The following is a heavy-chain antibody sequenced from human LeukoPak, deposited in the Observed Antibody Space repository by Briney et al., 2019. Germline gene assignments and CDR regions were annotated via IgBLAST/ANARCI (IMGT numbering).Heavy chain of an antibody. J-gene: IGHJ4*02. D-gene: IGHD5-12*01. CDR3: AKVASGATAPPDH. Sequence: GGSLRLSCVASGFTFSTYAMSWVRQAPGKGLEWVSAISGSGSSTFYADSVKGRFTISRDNSKNTLYLQMNSLRAEDTAVYYCAKVASGATAPPDHWGQGTLVTVSS. CDR1: GFTFSTYA. CDR2: ISGSGSST. V-gene: IGHV3-23*01.